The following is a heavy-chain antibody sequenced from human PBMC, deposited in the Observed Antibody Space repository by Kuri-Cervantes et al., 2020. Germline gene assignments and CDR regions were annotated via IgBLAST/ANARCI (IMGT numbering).Heavy chain of an antibody. D-gene: IGHD4-17*01. CDR3: ARAIYGDYFAAKDGGDKEQYYYYYYGMDV. Sequence: SETLSLTCTVSGGSISSSSYYWGWIRQPPGKGLEWIGYIYYSGSTYYNPSLKSRVTISVDTSKNQFSLKLSSVTAADTAVYYCARAIYGDYFAAKDGGDKEQYYYYYYGMDVWGQGTTVTVSS. CDR1: GGSISSSSYY. CDR2: IYYSGST. J-gene: IGHJ6*02. V-gene: IGHV4-30-4*08.